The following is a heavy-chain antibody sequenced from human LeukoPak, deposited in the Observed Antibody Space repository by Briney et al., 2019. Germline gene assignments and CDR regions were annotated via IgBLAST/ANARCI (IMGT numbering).Heavy chain of an antibody. J-gene: IGHJ4*02. V-gene: IGHV3-30*02. D-gene: IGHD3-10*01. CDR2: IWYDGSNK. CDR1: GFTFSSYG. Sequence: GGSLRLSCAASGFTFSSYGMHWVRQAPGKGLEWVALIWYDGSNKYYADSVKGRFTISRDNSKNTLYLQMNSLRAEDTAVYYCAKDGTRLWFGELDYWGQGTLVTVSS. CDR3: AKDGTRLWFGELDY.